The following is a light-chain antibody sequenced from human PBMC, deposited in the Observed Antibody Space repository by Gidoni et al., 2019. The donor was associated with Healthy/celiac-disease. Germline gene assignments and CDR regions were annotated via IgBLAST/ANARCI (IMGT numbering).Light chain of an antibody. CDR3: QQSYSTPPT. V-gene: IGKV1-39*01. Sequence: DIQMTPSPSSLSASVGDRVTITCRASQSISSYLNWYQQKPGKAPKRLIYAASSLQSGVPSRFSGSGSGTDCTLTISSLQPEDVATDYCQQSYSTPPTCGQGTKVEIK. CDR2: AAS. CDR1: QSISSY. J-gene: IGKJ1*01.